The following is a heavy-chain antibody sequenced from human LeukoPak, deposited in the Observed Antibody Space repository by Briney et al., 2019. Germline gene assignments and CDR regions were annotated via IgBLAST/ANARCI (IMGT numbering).Heavy chain of an antibody. CDR3: ARDRGSDQYFDY. CDR2: IYYSGST. D-gene: IGHD3-10*01. CDR1: GGSISSYY. V-gene: IGHV4-59*01. J-gene: IGHJ4*02. Sequence: PSETLSLTCTVSGGSISSYYWSWIRQPPGKGLEWIGYIYYSGSTNYNPSLKSRVTISVDTSKNQFSLKLSSVTAADTAVYYCARDRGSDQYFDYWGQGTLVTVSS.